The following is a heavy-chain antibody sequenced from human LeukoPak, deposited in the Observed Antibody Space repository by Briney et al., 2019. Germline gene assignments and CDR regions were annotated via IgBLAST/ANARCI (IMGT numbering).Heavy chain of an antibody. D-gene: IGHD1-1*01. CDR1: GGTFSSYA. CDR3: ARDEGTTGTTDAFDI. V-gene: IGHV1-69*13. Sequence: VASVKVSCKASGGTFSSYAISWVRQAPGQGLEWMGGIIPIFGTANYAQKFQGRVTITADESTSTAYMELSSLRSEDTAVYYCARDEGTTGTTDAFDIWGQGTMVTVSS. J-gene: IGHJ3*02. CDR2: IIPIFGTA.